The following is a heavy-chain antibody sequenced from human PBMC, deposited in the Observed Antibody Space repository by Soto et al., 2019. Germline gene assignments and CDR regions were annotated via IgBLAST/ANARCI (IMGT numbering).Heavy chain of an antibody. Sequence: PGESLKISCKGSGYSFTSYWIGWVRQMPGKGLEWMGVIYPGDSDTRYSPSFQGQVTISADKSISTAYLQWSSLKASDTAMYYCARTSAAGKYYYGMDVWGQGTTVTVSS. CDR3: ARTSAAGKYYYGMDV. CDR2: IYPGDSDT. CDR1: GYSFTSYW. V-gene: IGHV5-51*01. D-gene: IGHD6-13*01. J-gene: IGHJ6*02.